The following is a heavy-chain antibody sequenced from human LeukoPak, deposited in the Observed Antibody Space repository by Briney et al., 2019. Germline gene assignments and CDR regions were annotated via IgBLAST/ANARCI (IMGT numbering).Heavy chain of an antibody. V-gene: IGHV1-18*01. D-gene: IGHD3-16*02. J-gene: IGHJ4*02. CDR3: AREEYVWGSYRDVDY. CDR2: ISAYNGNT. Sequence: ASVRVSCKASGYTFSSYGITWVRQAPGQGLEWMGWISAYNGNTNYAQKIQDRVTMTTDTYTSTAYMELRRLRADDTAVYYCAREEYVWGSYRDVDYWGQRTLVTVSS. CDR1: GYTFSSYG.